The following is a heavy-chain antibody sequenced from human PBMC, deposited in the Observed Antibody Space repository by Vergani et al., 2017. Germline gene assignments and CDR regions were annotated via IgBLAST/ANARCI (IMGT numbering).Heavy chain of an antibody. Sequence: EVQLVQSGAEVKKPGESLKISCKASGYSFSNYWIGWVRQMSGKGLEWMGIIYPGDSDTRYSPSFQGQVTISADKSITTAYLQWGSLRASDTAVYYCGGLGMDQFLSKESRWYFDFWGRGTLVTVSS. CDR2: IYPGDSDT. D-gene: IGHD2-2*01. CDR3: GGLGMDQFLSKESRWYFDF. J-gene: IGHJ2*01. V-gene: IGHV5-51*01. CDR1: GYSFSNYW.